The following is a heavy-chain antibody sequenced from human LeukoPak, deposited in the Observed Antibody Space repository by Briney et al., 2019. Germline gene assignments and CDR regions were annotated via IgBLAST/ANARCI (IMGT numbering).Heavy chain of an antibody. Sequence: GGSLRLSCAASGFTVSSNYMSWVRQAPGKGLEWVSVIYSGGSTYYADSVKGRFTISRDNSKNTLYLQMNSLRAEDTAVYYCASYCGGGCYSRYFQHWGQGTLVTVSS. CDR1: GFTVSSNY. D-gene: IGHD2-21*02. CDR3: ASYCGGGCYSRYFQH. J-gene: IGHJ1*01. CDR2: IYSGGST. V-gene: IGHV3-53*01.